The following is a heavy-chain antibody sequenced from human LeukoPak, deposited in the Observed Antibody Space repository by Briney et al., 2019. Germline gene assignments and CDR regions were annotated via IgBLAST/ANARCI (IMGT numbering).Heavy chain of an antibody. CDR2: ISYDRATK. CDR3: AKTGNDFWSGHN. V-gene: IGHV3-30-3*02. D-gene: IGHD3-3*01. Sequence: GRSLSLSCAASGFTFSNFAIHWVRQPPGKGLEWVAAISYDRATKYYADSVKARFTISRDNSRDTLYLQMNSLRADDTAVYYCAKTGNDFWSGHNWGQGTLVTVSS. J-gene: IGHJ4*02. CDR1: GFTFSNFA.